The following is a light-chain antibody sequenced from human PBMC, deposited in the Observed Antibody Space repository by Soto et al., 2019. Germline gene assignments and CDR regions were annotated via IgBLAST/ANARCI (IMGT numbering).Light chain of an antibody. CDR3: SSFAGGNNYV. Sequence: QSALTQPPSASGSPGQSVAISCTGTSSDVGGYNYVSWYQQHPGKAPKLMIYEVSKRPSGVPDRFSGSKSGNTASLTVSGLQADDEADYYCSSFAGGNNYVFGTGTKLTVL. J-gene: IGLJ1*01. CDR2: EVS. CDR1: SSDVGGYNY. V-gene: IGLV2-8*01.